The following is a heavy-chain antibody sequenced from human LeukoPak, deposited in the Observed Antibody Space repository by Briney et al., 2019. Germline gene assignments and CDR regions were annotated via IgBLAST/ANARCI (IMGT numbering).Heavy chain of an antibody. J-gene: IGHJ5*02. CDR2: IYYSGST. D-gene: IGHD3-22*01. Sequence: SETLSLTCTVSGGSISSSSYYWGWIRQPPGKGLEWIGSIYYSGSTYYNPSLKSRVTISVDTSKNQSSLKLSSVTAADTAVYYCARRTYYYDSSGYQKGYWFDPWGQGTLVTVSS. V-gene: IGHV4-39*07. CDR1: GGSISSSSYY. CDR3: ARRTYYYDSSGYQKGYWFDP.